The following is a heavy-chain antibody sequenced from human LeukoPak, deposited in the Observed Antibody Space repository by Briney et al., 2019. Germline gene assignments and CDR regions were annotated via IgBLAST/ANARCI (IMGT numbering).Heavy chain of an antibody. J-gene: IGHJ4*02. CDR1: GFTFSSYS. CDR2: ISSSSSYI. V-gene: IGHV3-21*01. D-gene: IGHD3-10*01. CDR3: ARGRSGSYSFDY. Sequence: GSLRLSCAASGFTFSSYSMNWVRQAPGKGLEWVSSISSSSSYIYYADSVKGRFTISRDNAKNSLYLQMNSLRAEDTAVYYCARGRSGSYSFDYWGQGTLVTVSS.